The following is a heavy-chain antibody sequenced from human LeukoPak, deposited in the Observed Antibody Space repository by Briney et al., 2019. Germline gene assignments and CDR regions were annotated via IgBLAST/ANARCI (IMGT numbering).Heavy chain of an antibody. CDR2: IWYDGSNK. V-gene: IGHV3-33*01. J-gene: IGHJ4*02. D-gene: IGHD1-1*01. CDR3: ARELSGTSFDY. Sequence: QPGGSLRLSCAASGFTFSSYGMHWVRQAPGKGLEWVAVIWYDGSNKYYADSVKGRFTISRDNSKNTPYLQMNSLRAEDTAVYYCARELSGTSFDYWGQGTLVTVSS. CDR1: GFTFSSYG.